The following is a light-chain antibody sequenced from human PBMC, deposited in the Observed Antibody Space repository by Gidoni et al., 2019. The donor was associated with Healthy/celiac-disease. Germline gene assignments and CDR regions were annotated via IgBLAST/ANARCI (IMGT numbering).Light chain of an antibody. CDR3: CSYAGSYPVV. CDR2: DVS. Sequence: QSALTQPRSVSGSPGQSVTISCTGTSSDVGGYNYVSWYPQHPGKAPKLMIYDVSKRPSGVPDRFSGSKSGNTASLTISGLQAEDEADYYCCSYAGSYPVVFGGGTKLTV. J-gene: IGLJ2*01. V-gene: IGLV2-11*01. CDR1: SSDVGGYNY.